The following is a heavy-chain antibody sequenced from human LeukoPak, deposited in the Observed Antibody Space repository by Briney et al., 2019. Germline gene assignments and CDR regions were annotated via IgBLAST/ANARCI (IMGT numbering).Heavy chain of an antibody. D-gene: IGHD6-13*01. V-gene: IGHV3-21*01. Sequence: GGSLRLSCAASGFTFSSYWMHWVRQAPGKGLEWVSSISSSSNYIYYADSVKGRFTISRDNARNSLYLQMNSLRAEDTAVYYCARDRGSSSWYTGNYWGQGTLVTVSS. CDR3: ARDRGSSSWYTGNY. J-gene: IGHJ4*02. CDR2: ISSSSNYI. CDR1: GFTFSSYW.